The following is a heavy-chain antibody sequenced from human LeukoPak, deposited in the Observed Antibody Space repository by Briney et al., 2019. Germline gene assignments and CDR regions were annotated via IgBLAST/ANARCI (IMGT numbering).Heavy chain of an antibody. D-gene: IGHD3-22*01. Sequence: SETLSLTCTVSGGSISSYYWVWLRQPPGKGLEWIATIHYTGSTYYNPSLKSRVTISVDTSKNQFSLKLSSVSAADTAMYYCARYWGPYDNSGAYFDYWGQGTLVTVSS. CDR1: GGSISSYY. V-gene: IGHV4-39*01. J-gene: IGHJ4*02. CDR3: ARYWGPYDNSGAYFDY. CDR2: IHYTGST.